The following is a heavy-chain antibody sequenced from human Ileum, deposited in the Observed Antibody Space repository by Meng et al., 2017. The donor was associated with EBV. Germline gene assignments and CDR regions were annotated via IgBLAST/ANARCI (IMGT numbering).Heavy chain of an antibody. J-gene: IGHJ4*02. CDR1: GFTFSNSW. CDR2: IDTDGSTT. Sequence: VELAESGGGLVQPGGSLRLSCAASGFTFSNSWMHWLRQAPGKGLVWVSHIDTDGSTTNYAGSVKGRFTISRDNAKNTLSLQMNSLRVEDTAVYYCVRGGLGPWYWGQGTLVTVSS. D-gene: IGHD3/OR15-3a*01. V-gene: IGHV3-74*01. CDR3: VRGGLGPWY.